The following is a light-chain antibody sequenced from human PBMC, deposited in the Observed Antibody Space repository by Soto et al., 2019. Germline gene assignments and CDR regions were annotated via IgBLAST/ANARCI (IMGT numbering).Light chain of an antibody. Sequence: QSVLTQPPSASGTPGQRVTISCSGSSSNIGSNTVNWYQQLPGTAPKLVIYSNNQRPSGVPDRFSGSKSGTSASLAISVFQSDDEDDYYCVGWDESLNGHVVSGGG. CDR1: SSNIGSNT. CDR3: VGWDESLNGHVV. V-gene: IGLV1-44*01. CDR2: SNN. J-gene: IGLJ2*01.